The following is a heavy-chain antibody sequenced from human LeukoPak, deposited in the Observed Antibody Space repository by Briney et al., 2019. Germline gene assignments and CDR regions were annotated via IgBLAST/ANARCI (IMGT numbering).Heavy chain of an antibody. Sequence: PGGSLRLSCAASGFTFSSYGMHWVRQAPGKGLEWVALISYDGSNKYYADSVKGRFTISRDNAKNSLYLQMNSLRAEDTAVYYCARDSNYYDEYNWFDPWGQGTLVTVSS. D-gene: IGHD3-22*01. J-gene: IGHJ5*02. CDR2: ISYDGSNK. CDR3: ARDSNYYDEYNWFDP. V-gene: IGHV3-33*05. CDR1: GFTFSSYG.